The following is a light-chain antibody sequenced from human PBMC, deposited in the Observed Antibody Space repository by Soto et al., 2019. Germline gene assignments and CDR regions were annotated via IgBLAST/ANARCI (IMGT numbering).Light chain of an antibody. J-gene: IGKJ3*01. V-gene: IGKV1-12*01. CDR2: SAS. Sequence: DIQMTQLPSSMSASVGDRVTITCRASQGISRWLAWYHQKTGKAPNLLIYSASTLHSGVPSRFSGSGSGTDFTLTISSLQPEDFGTYYCQQANSFPLTFGPGTKVDMK. CDR1: QGISRW. CDR3: QQANSFPLT.